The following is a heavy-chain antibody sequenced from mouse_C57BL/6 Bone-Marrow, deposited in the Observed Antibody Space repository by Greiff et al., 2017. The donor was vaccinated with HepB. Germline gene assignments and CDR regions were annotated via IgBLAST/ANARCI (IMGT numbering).Heavy chain of an antibody. D-gene: IGHD1-1*01. J-gene: IGHJ1*03. V-gene: IGHV14-3*01. CDR3: ARDHHYYGSSPGNFDV. Sequence: VQLQQSAAELVRPGASVKLSCTASGFNIKNTYMHWVKQRPEQGLEWIGRIDPANGNTKYAPKFQGKATITADTSSNTAYLQLSSLTSEDTAIYYCARDHHYYGSSPGNFDVWGTGTTVTVSS. CDR1: GFNIKNTY. CDR2: IDPANGNT.